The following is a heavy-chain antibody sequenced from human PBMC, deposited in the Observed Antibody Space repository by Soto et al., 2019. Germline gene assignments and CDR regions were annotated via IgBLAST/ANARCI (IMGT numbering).Heavy chain of an antibody. CDR1: GFSFSSYG. Sequence: QVQLVESGGGVVQPGRSLRLSCAASGFSFSSYGMHWVRQAPGKGLEWVAVIWYDGSKQYYADSVKGRFTISRDNSKNTLYLQMDSLRAEDTAVYYCARGRGGEYGGNSGYFDYWGQGTLVTVSS. CDR2: IWYDGSKQ. J-gene: IGHJ4*02. D-gene: IGHD2-21*02. V-gene: IGHV3-33*01. CDR3: ARGRGGEYGGNSGYFDY.